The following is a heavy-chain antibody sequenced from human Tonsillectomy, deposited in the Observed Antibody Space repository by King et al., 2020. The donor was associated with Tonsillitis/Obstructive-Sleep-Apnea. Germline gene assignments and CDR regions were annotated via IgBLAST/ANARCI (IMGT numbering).Heavy chain of an antibody. D-gene: IGHD3-10*02. J-gene: IGHJ6*03. CDR1: GFTFSSYS. CDR2: ISRSSSTI. V-gene: IGHV3-48*02. Sequence: VQLQESGGGLVQPGGSLRLSCAASGFTFSSYSMNWVRQAPGKGLEWVSYISRSSSTIYFADSVKGRFTISGDKAKNSLYLQMNRLRDEDTAVYYCVRDIFGSEEHPPYYMDVWGKGTTVTVSS. CDR3: VRDIFGSEEHPPYYMDV.